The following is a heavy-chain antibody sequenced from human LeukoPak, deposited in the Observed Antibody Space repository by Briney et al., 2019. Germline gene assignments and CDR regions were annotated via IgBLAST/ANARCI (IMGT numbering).Heavy chain of an antibody. CDR1: GFILSGYA. J-gene: IGHJ4*02. Sequence: GSLRLSCAASGFILSGYAMRWVRQAPGRGLEWVSSLSGSGSTTYYADSVKGRFTISRDSSKNTLYLQMNSLRAEDTAVYYCAKDTRYYDSSGYDRLDYWGQGTLVTGSS. V-gene: IGHV3-23*01. D-gene: IGHD3-22*01. CDR2: LSGSGSTT. CDR3: AKDTRYYDSSGYDRLDY.